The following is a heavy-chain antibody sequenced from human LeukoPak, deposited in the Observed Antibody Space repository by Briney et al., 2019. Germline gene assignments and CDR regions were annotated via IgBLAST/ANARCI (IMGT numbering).Heavy chain of an antibody. V-gene: IGHV3-23*01. Sequence: GGSLRLSWAASGLTFSSYAMSWVRQAPGKGLEWVSAISGSGGRTYYADSVKGRFTISRDNSKNTLYLQMNSLRAEDTATYYCAKDHTLWAGAYCFDYWGQGALVTVSS. D-gene: IGHD3/OR15-3a*01. J-gene: IGHJ4*02. CDR1: GLTFSSYA. CDR2: ISGSGGRT. CDR3: AKDHTLWAGAYCFDY.